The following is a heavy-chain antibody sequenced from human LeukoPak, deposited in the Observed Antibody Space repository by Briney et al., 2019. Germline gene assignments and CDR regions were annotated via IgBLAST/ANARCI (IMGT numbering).Heavy chain of an antibody. CDR2: INHSGST. Sequence: PSETLSLTCAVYGGSLSGYYWSWIRQPPGKGLEWLGEINHSGSTNYNPSLKSRVTISVDTSKNQFSLKLSSVTAADTAVYYCARGRSDYAKYYYYYYYMDVWGKGTTVTVSS. V-gene: IGHV4-34*01. CDR1: GGSLSGYY. J-gene: IGHJ6*03. D-gene: IGHD5-12*01. CDR3: ARGRSDYAKYYYYYYYMDV.